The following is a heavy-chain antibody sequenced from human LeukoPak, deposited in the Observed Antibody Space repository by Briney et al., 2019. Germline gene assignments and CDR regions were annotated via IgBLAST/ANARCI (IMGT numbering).Heavy chain of an antibody. Sequence: SVKVSCKASGGTFSSYAISWVRQAPGQGLEWMGGIIPIFGTANYAQKFQGRVTITADKSTSTAYMELSSLRSEDTAVYYCARVSNEYSSSEQAFDIWGQGTMVTVSS. J-gene: IGHJ3*02. CDR2: IIPIFGTA. D-gene: IGHD6-6*01. CDR1: GGTFSSYA. CDR3: ARVSNEYSSSEQAFDI. V-gene: IGHV1-69*06.